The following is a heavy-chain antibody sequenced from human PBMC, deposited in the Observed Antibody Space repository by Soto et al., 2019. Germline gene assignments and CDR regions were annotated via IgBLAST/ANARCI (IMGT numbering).Heavy chain of an antibody. D-gene: IGHD3-9*01. CDR1: GFTFSTFD. Sequence: GGSLRLSCAAPGFTFSTFDMHWVRQAPGKGLEWVAIISYDGSNKYYADSLKGRFTISRDNSKNTLYLQMNSLRAEDTAVYYWAKQSDWSGLFDYWGQGTLVTVSS. CDR2: ISYDGSNK. J-gene: IGHJ4*02. CDR3: AKQSDWSGLFDY. V-gene: IGHV3-30*18.